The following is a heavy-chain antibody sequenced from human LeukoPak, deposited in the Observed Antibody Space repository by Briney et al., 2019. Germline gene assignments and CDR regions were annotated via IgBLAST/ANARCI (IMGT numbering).Heavy chain of an antibody. CDR1: GGSISSGSYY. J-gene: IGHJ4*02. V-gene: IGHV3-11*04. D-gene: IGHD3-3*01. CDR2: ISSSGSTI. Sequence: LSLTCTVSGGSISSGSYYWSWIRQAPGKGLEWVSYISSSGSTIYYADSVKGRFTISRDNAKNSLYLQMNSLRAEDTAVYYCARANYDFWSGYHLDYWGQGTLVTVSS. CDR3: ARANYDFWSGYHLDY.